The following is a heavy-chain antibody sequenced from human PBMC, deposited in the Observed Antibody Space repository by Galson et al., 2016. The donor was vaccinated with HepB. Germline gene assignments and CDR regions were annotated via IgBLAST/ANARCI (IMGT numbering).Heavy chain of an antibody. CDR3: AISKPAAEGFAYHI. CDR2: IYPRDSDS. CDR1: GLTFTNFW. Sequence: QSGAEVTKPGESLKISCKVSGLTFTNFWIGWVRQMPGKGLEWMAIIYPRDSDSRYNPSFQGQVTISADKSINTAYLQWSGLKASDTAVYYCAISKPAAEGFAYHIWGQGTMVTVSS. D-gene: IGHD6-25*01. V-gene: IGHV5-51*01. J-gene: IGHJ3*02.